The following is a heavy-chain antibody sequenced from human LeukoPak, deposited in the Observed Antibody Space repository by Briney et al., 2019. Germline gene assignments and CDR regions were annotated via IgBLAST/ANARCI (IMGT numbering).Heavy chain of an antibody. CDR2: ISYDGGNK. CDR1: GFTFSAYT. Sequence: GGSLRLSCSASGFTFSAYTMHWVRQAPGKGLEWVAIISYDGGNKYYADSVKGRFTISRDNSKNTLYLQMNSLRAEDTAVYYCAKDARAVAGPYYYYYMDVWGKGTTVTVSS. V-gene: IGHV3-30-3*01. J-gene: IGHJ6*03. CDR3: AKDARAVAGPYYYYYMDV. D-gene: IGHD6-19*01.